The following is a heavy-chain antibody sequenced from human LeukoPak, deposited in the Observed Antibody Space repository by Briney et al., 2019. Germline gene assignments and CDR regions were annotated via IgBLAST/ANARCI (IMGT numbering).Heavy chain of an antibody. V-gene: IGHV1-46*01. J-gene: IGHJ4*02. CDR1: GYTFTSYY. CDR2: INPSGGST. CDR3: ARCGEPSYDILTGYSRFDY. Sequence: GASVKVSCKASGYTFTSYYMHWVRQAPGQGLEWMGIINPSGGSTSYAQKFQGRVTMTRDTSTSTVYMELRSLRSEDTAVYYCARCGEPSYDILTGYSRFDYWGQGTLVTVSS. D-gene: IGHD3-9*01.